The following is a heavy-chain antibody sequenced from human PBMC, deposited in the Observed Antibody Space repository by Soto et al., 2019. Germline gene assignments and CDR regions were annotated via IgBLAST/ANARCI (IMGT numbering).Heavy chain of an antibody. J-gene: IGHJ3*02. Sequence: SGPTLVNPTQTLTLTCAFSGLSLTTSGVGVGWIRQPPGKALEWLALIYWDDDKRYSPSLKSRLTITKDTSKNHVVLTMTNMDPVDTGTYYCAHITTWGWPRNAFDIRGQGTMVTVSS. D-gene: IGHD7-27*01. V-gene: IGHV2-5*02. CDR3: AHITTWGWPRNAFDI. CDR2: IYWDDDK. CDR1: GLSLTTSGVG.